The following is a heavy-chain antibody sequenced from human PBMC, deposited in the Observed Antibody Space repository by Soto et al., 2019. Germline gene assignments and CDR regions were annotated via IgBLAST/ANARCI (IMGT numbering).Heavy chain of an antibody. CDR1: GFTFRNYW. CDR3: ARGDCVGGSCYSLAGSSYYYVDA. D-gene: IGHD2-15*01. V-gene: IGHV3-74*02. CDR2: INSDGSVS. J-gene: IGHJ6*03. Sequence: EVQLVESGGGLVQPGGSLRLSCAASGFTFRNYWMYWVRQAPGQGLEWVSRINSDGSVSSYADSVKGRFTISRDNVKNTLYLLMDSLRAEDTAVYYCARGDCVGGSCYSLAGSSYYYVDAWGKGTTVTVFS.